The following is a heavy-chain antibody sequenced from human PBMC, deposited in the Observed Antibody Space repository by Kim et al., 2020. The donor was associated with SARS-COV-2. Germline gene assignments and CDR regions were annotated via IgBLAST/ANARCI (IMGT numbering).Heavy chain of an antibody. J-gene: IGHJ4*02. CDR1: GFTFSSYW. V-gene: IGHV3-7*01. CDR2: IKQDGSEK. D-gene: IGHD5-12*01. Sequence: GGSLRLSCAASGFTFSSYWMSWVRQAPGKGLEWVANIKQDGSEKYYVDSVKGRFTISRDNAKNSLYLQMNSLRAEDTAVYYCARDLGRRTPSYDYWGCDYWGQGTLVTVSS. CDR3: ARDLGRRTPSYDYWGCDY.